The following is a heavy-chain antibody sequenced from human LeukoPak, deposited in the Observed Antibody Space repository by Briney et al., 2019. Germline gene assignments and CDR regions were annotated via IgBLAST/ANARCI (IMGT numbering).Heavy chain of an antibody. V-gene: IGHV2-5*02. CDR2: IYWDDDK. CDR1: AFSLSTNGLH. Sequence: SGPTLVRPTQTLTLTCTFSAFSLSTNGLHVGWIRQPPGKALEWLALIYWDDDKRYRPSLKNRLTITKDTSKSQVVLTMTNMDPVDTATYYCARGLVPPAAMSEVFDYWGQGTLVTVSS. J-gene: IGHJ4*02. D-gene: IGHD2-2*01. CDR3: ARGLVPPAAMSEVFDY.